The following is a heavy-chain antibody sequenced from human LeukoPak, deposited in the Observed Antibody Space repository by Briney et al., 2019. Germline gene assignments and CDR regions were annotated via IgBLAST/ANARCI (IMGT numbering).Heavy chain of an antibody. CDR1: GGSVSSGSYY. CDR2: ISYSGST. D-gene: IGHD3-9*01. J-gene: IGHJ4*02. V-gene: IGHV4-61*01. Sequence: SETLSLTCTVSGGSVSSGSYYWSWIRQPQGKGLEWIGYISYSGSTNYNPSPKSRVTISVDASKNQFSLKLSSVTAADTAVYYCARGFDWLLSSYFDYWGQGTLVAVSS. CDR3: ARGFDWLLSSYFDY.